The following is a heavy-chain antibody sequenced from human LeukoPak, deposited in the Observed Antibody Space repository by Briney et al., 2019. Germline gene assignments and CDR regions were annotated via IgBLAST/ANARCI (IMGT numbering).Heavy chain of an antibody. J-gene: IGHJ4*02. D-gene: IGHD2-21*02. Sequence: NTSETLSLTCTVSGGSISSSSYSWGWIRQPPGEGLEWIGSIYYSGSTYYNPSLKSRVTISVDTSKNQFSLKLTSVTAADTAVYYCARRLKVTPFDYWGQGTLVTVSS. CDR3: ARRLKVTPFDY. CDR1: GGSISSSSYS. CDR2: IYYSGST. V-gene: IGHV4-39*01.